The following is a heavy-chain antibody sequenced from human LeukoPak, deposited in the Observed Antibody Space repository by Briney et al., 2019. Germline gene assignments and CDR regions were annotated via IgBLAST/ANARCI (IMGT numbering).Heavy chain of an antibody. J-gene: IGHJ4*02. CDR3: ARGITTVPDY. Sequence: TAAESLSLTWTVAAPSISSSSYGWGRIREPAGKGLDWSGSIYYSGSTYYIPSLKSRVTISVDKSKNQFSLKLSSVTAADTDVYYCARGITTVPDYWGQGTLVTVSS. CDR1: APSISSSSYG. CDR2: IYYSGST. V-gene: IGHV4-39*01. D-gene: IGHD4-17*01.